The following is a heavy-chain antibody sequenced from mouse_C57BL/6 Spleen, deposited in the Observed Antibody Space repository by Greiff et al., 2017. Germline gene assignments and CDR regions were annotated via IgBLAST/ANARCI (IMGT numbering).Heavy chain of an antibody. CDR1: GFTFSSYA. V-gene: IGHV5-4*01. CDR3: AREGDYAMAY. J-gene: IGHJ4*01. Sequence: EVKLVESGGGLVKPGGSLKLSCAASGFTFSSYAMSWVRQTPEKRLEWVATISDGGSYTYYPDNVKGRFTISRDNAKNNLYLQMSHLKSEDTAMYYCAREGDYAMAYWGQGTSVTVSS. CDR2: ISDGGSYT.